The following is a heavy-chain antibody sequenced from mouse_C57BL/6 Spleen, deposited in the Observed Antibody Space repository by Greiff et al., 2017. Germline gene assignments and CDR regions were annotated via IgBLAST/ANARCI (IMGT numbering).Heavy chain of an antibody. CDR1: GYTFTDYN. D-gene: IGHD1-1*01. CDR2: INPNNGGT. J-gene: IGHJ4*01. Sequence: VQLQQSGPELVKPGASVKIPCKASGYTFTDYNMDWVKQSHGKSLEWIGDINPNNGGTIYNQQFTGKATLTVDKASSTADMELRCLTSEDTAVYYGAIDYYGSSSYAMAYWGQGTSVTVSA. V-gene: IGHV1-18*01. CDR3: AIDYYGSSSYAMAY.